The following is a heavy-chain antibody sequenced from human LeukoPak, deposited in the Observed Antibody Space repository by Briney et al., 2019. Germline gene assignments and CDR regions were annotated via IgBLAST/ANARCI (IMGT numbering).Heavy chain of an antibody. Sequence: SETLSLTCTVSGGSISGYYWSWIRQPPGKGLEWIAYIYSSGSTNYNPSLKSRVTMSVDTSKNQFSLKLSSVTAADTAVYYCARDLDFWSGYGLGFDPWGQGTLVTVSS. V-gene: IGHV4-59*12. CDR1: GGSISGYY. J-gene: IGHJ5*02. CDR2: IYSSGST. CDR3: ARDLDFWSGYGLGFDP. D-gene: IGHD3-3*01.